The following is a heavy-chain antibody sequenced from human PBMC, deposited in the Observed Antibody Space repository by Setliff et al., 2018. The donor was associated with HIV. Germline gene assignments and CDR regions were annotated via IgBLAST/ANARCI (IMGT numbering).Heavy chain of an antibody. J-gene: IGHJ5*02. CDR1: GGSMRSNIYY. D-gene: IGHD6-13*01. V-gene: IGHV4-39*01. Sequence: KTSETLSLTCSVSGGSMRSNIYYWGWIRLSPTKGLEWIGSIYYTGTAYYNPSLKSRVFISVDTSKNQFSLNLSSVSAADTAVCFCSRLTRTSSNSYRGRFDPWGQGTLVTVSS. CDR3: SRLTRTSSNSYRGRFDP. CDR2: IYYTGTA.